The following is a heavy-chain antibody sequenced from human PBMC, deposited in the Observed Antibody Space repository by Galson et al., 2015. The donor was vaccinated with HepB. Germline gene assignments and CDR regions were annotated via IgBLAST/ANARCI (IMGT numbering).Heavy chain of an antibody. CDR1: GFTFSSYW. CDR2: VNSGGGST. V-gene: IGHV3-74*01. D-gene: IGHD5-18*01. J-gene: IGHJ6*02. Sequence: SLRLSCAASGFTFSSYWMHWVRQAPGKGLVRVSRVNSGGGSTNYADSVKGRFTISRDNAKNTLYLQLNNLTTEDAAAYYCARGIPNYYGMDVWGQGTTVTVSS. CDR3: ARGIPNYYGMDV.